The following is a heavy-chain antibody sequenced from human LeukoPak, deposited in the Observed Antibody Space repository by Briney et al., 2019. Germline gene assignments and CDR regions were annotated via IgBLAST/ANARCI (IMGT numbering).Heavy chain of an antibody. J-gene: IGHJ5*02. D-gene: IGHD1/OR15-1a*01. CDR1: GFTVTTNY. Sequence: GGSLRLSCAASGFTVTTNYMTWVRQAPGKGLEWVSHIYAGGETFYADSLKGRFTVSRDKSSKTLYLQMNSLSAEDTAFYYCARARIGTSGTKSNRWFDPWGQGILVTVAS. V-gene: IGHV3-66*02. CDR3: ARARIGTSGTKSNRWFDP. CDR2: IYAGGET.